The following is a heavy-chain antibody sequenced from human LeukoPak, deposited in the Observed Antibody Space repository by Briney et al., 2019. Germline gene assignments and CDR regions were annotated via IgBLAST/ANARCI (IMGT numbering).Heavy chain of an antibody. CDR1: GFTFSSHG. V-gene: IGHV3-33*01. CDR3: ARGAQDYYGSGSYLY. D-gene: IGHD3-10*01. J-gene: IGHJ4*02. Sequence: PGGSLRLSCAASGFTFSSHGMHWVRQAPGKGLEWVAVIWYDGSNKYYADSVKGRFTISRDNSKNALYLQMNSLRAEDTAVYYCARGAQDYYGSGSYLYWGQGTLVTVSS. CDR2: IWYDGSNK.